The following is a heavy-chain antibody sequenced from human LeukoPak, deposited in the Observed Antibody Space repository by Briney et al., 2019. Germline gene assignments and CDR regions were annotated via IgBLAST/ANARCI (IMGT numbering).Heavy chain of an antibody. D-gene: IGHD3-10*01. CDR1: GASISRGGYY. J-gene: IGHJ4*02. V-gene: IGHV4-31*03. CDR2: IYYSGST. CDR3: ARTGITMVRGVIINPQNYFDY. Sequence: KPSQTLSLTCTVSGASISRGGYYWSWIRQHPGKGLEWIGYIYYSGSTYYNPSLKSRVTISVDTSKNQFSLKLSSVTAADTAVYYCARTGITMVRGVIINPQNYFDYWGQGTLVTVSS.